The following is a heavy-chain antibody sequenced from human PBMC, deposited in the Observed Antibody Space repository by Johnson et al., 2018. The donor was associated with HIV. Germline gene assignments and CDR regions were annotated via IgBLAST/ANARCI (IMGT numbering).Heavy chain of an antibody. V-gene: IGHV3-30*03. Sequence: QVQLVESGRGVVQPGRSLRLSCAASGFTFSRYGMYWVRQAPGKGLEWVALISYDGSSKNYGDSVTGRFTISRANAENSLYLQMNSLRAEDTAVYYCARDPGPGSSSHERSWGGFDLWGQGTTVAVSS. J-gene: IGHJ3*01. CDR3: ARDPGPGSSSHERSWGGFDL. CDR2: ISYDGSSK. CDR1: GFTFSRYG. D-gene: IGHD6-6*01.